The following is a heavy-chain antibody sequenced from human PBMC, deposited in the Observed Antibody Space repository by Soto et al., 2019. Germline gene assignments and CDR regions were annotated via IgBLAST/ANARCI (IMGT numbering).Heavy chain of an antibody. J-gene: IGHJ4*02. V-gene: IGHV4-59*12. D-gene: IGHD2-2*01. CDR2: IYYSGST. CDR1: GGSISSYY. CDR3: ARVRTEYAGLDY. Sequence: PSETLSLTCTVSGGSISSYYWSWIRQPPGKGLEWIGYIYYSGSTNYNPSLKGRVTISVDTSKNQFSLKLTSVTAADTAVYFCARVRTEYAGLDYWGQGTLVTVSS.